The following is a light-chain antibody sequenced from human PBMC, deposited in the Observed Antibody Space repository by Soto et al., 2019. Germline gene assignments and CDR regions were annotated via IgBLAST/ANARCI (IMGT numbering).Light chain of an antibody. J-gene: IGLJ1*01. CDR3: SSYTSSSTSA. CDR1: SSDVGGYNY. CDR2: DVS. V-gene: IGLV2-14*01. Sequence: QSALTQPASVSGSPGQSITVSCTGTSSDVGGYNYVSWYQQHPGKAPKLMIYDVSNRPSGVSNRFSGSKSGNTASLTFSGLQAEDEADYYCSSYTSSSTSAFGTGTKVTVL.